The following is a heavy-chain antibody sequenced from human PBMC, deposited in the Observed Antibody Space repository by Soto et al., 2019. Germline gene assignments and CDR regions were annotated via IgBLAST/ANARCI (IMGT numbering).Heavy chain of an antibody. CDR1: GGTFSSYA. D-gene: IGHD6-19*01. V-gene: IGHV1-69*12. Sequence: QVQLVQSGAAVKKPGSSVKVSCTASGGTFSSYAISWVRQAPGQGLEWMGGIIPIFGTADYAQKFQGRVTITADESTSTAYMELGSLRSEDTAVYYCASPYSSGWYGGFDYWGQGTLVTASS. J-gene: IGHJ4*02. CDR3: ASPYSSGWYGGFDY. CDR2: IIPIFGTA.